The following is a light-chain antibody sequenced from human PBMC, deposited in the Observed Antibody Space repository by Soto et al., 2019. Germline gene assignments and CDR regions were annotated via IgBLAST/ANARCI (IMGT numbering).Light chain of an antibody. Sequence: QSALTQPASVSGSPGQSITISCTGTSSDIGTYNLSPGTNNTPAKAPKLMIYDVTNRPSGVSNRFSGSKSGNTASLTISGLQAEDEADYYCSSYTASASYVFGTGTKLTVL. J-gene: IGLJ1*01. V-gene: IGLV2-14*03. CDR1: SSDIGTYN. CDR3: SSYTASASYV. CDR2: DVT.